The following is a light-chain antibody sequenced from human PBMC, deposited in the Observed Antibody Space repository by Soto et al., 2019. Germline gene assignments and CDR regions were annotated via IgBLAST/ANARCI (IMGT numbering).Light chain of an antibody. V-gene: IGKV2-28*01. J-gene: IGKJ3*01. Sequence: DIVVTQSPLSLPVTPGEPASISCRSSQNLLHTNGYNYLDWYVQMPGQSPQLLIYLGSNRASGVPDRFSGSGSGTDFTLKISRVEAEDVGVYYCIQALETPFTFGPGTKVEIK. CDR3: IQALETPFT. CDR1: QNLLHTNGYNY. CDR2: LGS.